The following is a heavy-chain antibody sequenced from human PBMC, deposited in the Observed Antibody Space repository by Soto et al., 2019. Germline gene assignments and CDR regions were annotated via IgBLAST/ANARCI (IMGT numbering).Heavy chain of an antibody. J-gene: IGHJ2*01. CDR3: ARHFDVDPSLDHYYFDL. CDR2: IYASGRT. CDR1: GGSISSYY. V-gene: IGHV4-4*07. Sequence: PSETLSLTCTVSGGSISSYYWSWIRQPAGEAPEWLGHIYASGRTTYNPSLKSRVTMFVSQTQVSLRLTSVTAADTAVYYCARHFDVDPSLDHYYFDLWGRGALVTVSS. D-gene: IGHD3-9*01.